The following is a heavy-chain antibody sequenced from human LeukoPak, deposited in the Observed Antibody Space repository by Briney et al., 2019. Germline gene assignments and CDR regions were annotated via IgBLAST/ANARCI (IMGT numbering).Heavy chain of an antibody. CDR2: VSYADSTT. Sequence: PGGSLRLSCAASGFTFSSHWMHWVRQAPGKGLVWVSRVSYADSTTTYADSVRGRFTISRDNSKNTLYLQMNSLRAEDTAVYYCAKGYDSSGYSRLNYYYYMDVWGKGTTVTVSS. CDR3: AKGYDSSGYSRLNYYYYMDV. J-gene: IGHJ6*03. CDR1: GFTFSSHW. V-gene: IGHV3-74*01. D-gene: IGHD3-22*01.